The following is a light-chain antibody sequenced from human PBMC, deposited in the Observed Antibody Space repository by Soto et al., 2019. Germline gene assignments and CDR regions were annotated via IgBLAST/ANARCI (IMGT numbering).Light chain of an antibody. CDR3: QQYCSSPPYT. Sequence: EVVLTQSPGTLSLSPGERATLSCRASQSVSNNYLAWYQQKPGQAPKLLIFGSSDRATGIPDRFSGSGSGTDFTLTIISLEPDDFAVYYCQQYCSSPPYTFGQGTKLEIK. V-gene: IGKV3-20*01. CDR1: QSVSNNY. CDR2: GSS. J-gene: IGKJ2*01.